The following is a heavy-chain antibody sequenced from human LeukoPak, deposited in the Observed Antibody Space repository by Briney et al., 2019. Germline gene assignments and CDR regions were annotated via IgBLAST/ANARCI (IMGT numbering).Heavy chain of an antibody. J-gene: IGHJ4*02. Sequence: ASVKVSCKASGYTFTNYGISWVRQAPGQGLEWMGWISAYNGNTNYARKLQGRVTMTTDTSTTTAYMELRSLRSDDTALYYCARDDPRYSYGGDYWGQGTLVTVSS. CDR2: ISAYNGNT. CDR1: GYTFTNYG. D-gene: IGHD5-18*01. V-gene: IGHV1-18*04. CDR3: ARDDPRYSYGGDY.